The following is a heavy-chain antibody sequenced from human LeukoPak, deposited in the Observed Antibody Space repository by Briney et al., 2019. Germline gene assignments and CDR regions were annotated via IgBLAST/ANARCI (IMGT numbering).Heavy chain of an antibody. Sequence: GRSLRLSCAASGFTFDDYAMHWVRQAPGKGLEWVSGISWNSGGIGYADSVKGRFTISRDNAKNSLYLQMNSLRAEDTALYYCAKAHCSSTSCQSYYWGQGTLVTVSS. D-gene: IGHD2-2*01. CDR1: GFTFDDYA. V-gene: IGHV3-9*01. CDR3: AKAHCSSTSCQSYY. J-gene: IGHJ4*02. CDR2: ISWNSGGI.